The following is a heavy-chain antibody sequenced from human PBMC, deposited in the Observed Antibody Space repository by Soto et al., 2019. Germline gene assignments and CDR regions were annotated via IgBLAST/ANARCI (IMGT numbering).Heavy chain of an antibody. D-gene: IGHD3-10*01. V-gene: IGHV1-8*01. J-gene: IGHJ4*02. CDR1: GYTFTSYE. Sequence: QVQLVQSGAEVKKPGASVKVSCKASGYTFTSYEINWVRQATGQGLEWMGWMNPNSGDTGYAQKFQGRVTMTRNTSISTAYMELSSLRSENTAVYYCARGELPWFGELPRWGQGTLVTVSS. CDR2: MNPNSGDT. CDR3: ARGELPWFGELPR.